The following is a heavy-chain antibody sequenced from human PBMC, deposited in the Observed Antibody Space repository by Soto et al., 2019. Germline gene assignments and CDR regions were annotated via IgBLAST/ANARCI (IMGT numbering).Heavy chain of an antibody. J-gene: IGHJ4*02. Sequence: QVQLQESGPGLVKPSQTLSLTCTVSGGSITSDYSCWSWIRQHPGEGLEWIGHIFDSGTPYTNPSLRSQVPISLDTSKNHFSLTLSSVNAADPAVYYCARGPSGDKVHYWGQGALVTVSS. CDR3: ARGPSGDKVHY. V-gene: IGHV4-30-4*01. CDR2: IFDSGTP. D-gene: IGHD7-27*01. CDR1: GGSITSDYSC.